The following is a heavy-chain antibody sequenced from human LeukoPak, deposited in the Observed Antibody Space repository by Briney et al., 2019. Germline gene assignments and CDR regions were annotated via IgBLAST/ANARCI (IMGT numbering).Heavy chain of an antibody. V-gene: IGHV3-33*08. Sequence: GGSLRLSCAASGFTFSSYGMHWVRQAPGKGLEWVAVIWHDGSNKYYADSVKGRFTISRDNSRNAVYLQMNNLRAEDTAVYYCANNFDYWGRGTLVTVSS. CDR2: IWHDGSNK. CDR3: ANNFDY. J-gene: IGHJ4*02. CDR1: GFTFSSYG.